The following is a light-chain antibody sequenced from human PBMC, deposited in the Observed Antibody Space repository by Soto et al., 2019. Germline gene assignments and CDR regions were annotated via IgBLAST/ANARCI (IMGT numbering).Light chain of an antibody. Sequence: EIVLTQSPGTRSLSPGERATLSCRASQSVSSSYLAWYQHKPGQAPRLLIYGASSRATGIPDRFSGSGSGTDFTLTIRRLEPEDLAVYYCQQYGSSPFTFGPGTKVD. CDR2: GAS. CDR1: QSVSSSY. V-gene: IGKV3-20*01. CDR3: QQYGSSPFT. J-gene: IGKJ3*01.